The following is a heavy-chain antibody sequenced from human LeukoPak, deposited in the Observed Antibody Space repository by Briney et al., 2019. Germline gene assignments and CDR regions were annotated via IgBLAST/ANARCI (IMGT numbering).Heavy chain of an antibody. CDR3: TRGDGGGSY. D-gene: IGHD2-21*01. CDR1: GFTFGDYA. CDR2: IRSKTSGGTT. J-gene: IGHJ4*02. V-gene: IGHV3-49*04. Sequence: GGSLRLSCTASGFTFGDYAMSWVRQAPGKGLDWIGFIRSKTSGGTTEYAASVKGRFTILRDDSKSIAYLQINSLKTEDTAVYYCTRGDGGGSYWGQGTLVTVSS.